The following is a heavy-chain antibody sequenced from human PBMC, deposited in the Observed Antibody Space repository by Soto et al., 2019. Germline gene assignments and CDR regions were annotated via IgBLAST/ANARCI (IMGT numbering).Heavy chain of an antibody. D-gene: IGHD3-3*01. V-gene: IGHV3-23*01. Sequence: EVQLLESGGGLVQPGGSLRLSCAASGFTFSTYAMSWVRQAPGKGLEWVSAISSSGDTTYDADSVKGRFTISRDNSKNTMFLQMNSLRAEDTAVYYCAKVCYDFRSGWDPNFDYWGHGTLVTVSS. CDR2: ISSSGDTT. J-gene: IGHJ4*01. CDR3: AKVCYDFRSGWDPNFDY. CDR1: GFTFSTYA.